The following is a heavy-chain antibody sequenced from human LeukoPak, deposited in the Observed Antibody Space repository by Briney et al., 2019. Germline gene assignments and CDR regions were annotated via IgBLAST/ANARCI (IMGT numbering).Heavy chain of an antibody. V-gene: IGHV3-21*01. Sequence: GGSLRLSCAASGFSFRDYTMSWVRQAPGKGLEWVASISSSSSYIYFADSVRGRFSISRDNSKNSLYLQMTSLRAEDTAVYYCAKDSPSRTATTEVPVDYWGQGALVTVSS. J-gene: IGHJ4*02. CDR2: ISSSSSYI. CDR3: AKDSPSRTATTEVPVDY. D-gene: IGHD1/OR15-1a*01. CDR1: GFSFRDYT.